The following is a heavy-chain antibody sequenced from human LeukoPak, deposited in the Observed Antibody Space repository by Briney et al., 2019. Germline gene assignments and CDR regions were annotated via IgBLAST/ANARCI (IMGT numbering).Heavy chain of an antibody. CDR1: GFTLTESS. Sequence: GASVKVSCKVSGFTLTESSMHWVRQAPGKGLEWMGGFDPEDGKIIYAQKFQGRVTMTEDRSTHTAYMELSSLRSEDTAVYYCTIGVIVGTVASYXFDIXXXGXXVTVX. J-gene: IGHJ3*02. CDR3: TIGVIVGTVASYXFDI. V-gene: IGHV1-24*01. CDR2: FDPEDGKI. D-gene: IGHD1-26*01.